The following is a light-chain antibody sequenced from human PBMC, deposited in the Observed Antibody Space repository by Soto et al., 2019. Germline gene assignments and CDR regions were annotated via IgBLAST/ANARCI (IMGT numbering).Light chain of an antibody. CDR1: SGNVGSYKL. Sequence: QSVLTQPASVSGSPGQSITISCTGTSGNVGSYKLVSWYQQRPGKAPKLMIFEVNKRPSGVSNRFSGSKSGNTASLAISGFKVEDEADYYCRSSGCGPTYVFGNGTKV. J-gene: IGLJ1*01. CDR2: EVN. CDR3: RSSGCGPTYV. V-gene: IGLV2-23*02.